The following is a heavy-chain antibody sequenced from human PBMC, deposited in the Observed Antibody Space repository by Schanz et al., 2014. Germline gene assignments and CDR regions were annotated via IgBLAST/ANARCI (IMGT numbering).Heavy chain of an antibody. CDR3: AKVAPAATYLDS. D-gene: IGHD2-2*01. V-gene: IGHV3-11*01. CDR2: ISDSGDST. CDR1: GFTFSDYY. J-gene: IGHJ4*02. Sequence: VQLVESGGGMVQPGGSLRLSCAASGFTFSDYYMTWIRQAPGKGLEWVSDISDSGDSTHYADSVKGRFTISRDNAKNSLFLQMNSLSAEDTAVYYCAKVAPAATYLDSWGLGTLXTVSS.